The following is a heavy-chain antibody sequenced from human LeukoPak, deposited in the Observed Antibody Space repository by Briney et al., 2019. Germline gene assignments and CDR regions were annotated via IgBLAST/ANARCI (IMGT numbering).Heavy chain of an antibody. CDR3: ARDVTAGAGAVGMAV. D-gene: IGHD6-13*01. V-gene: IGHV6-1*01. J-gene: IGHJ6*04. CDR2: TYYRSKWYN. CDR1: GDSVSNNIAA. Sequence: SQTLSLTCVISGDSVSNNIAAWNWIRQSPSRGLWGLGRTYYRSKWYNDYAVSVESRITINPDTSKNQFSLQLNSVTPEDTAVYYCARDVTAGAGAVGMAVWGKGTPVTVSS.